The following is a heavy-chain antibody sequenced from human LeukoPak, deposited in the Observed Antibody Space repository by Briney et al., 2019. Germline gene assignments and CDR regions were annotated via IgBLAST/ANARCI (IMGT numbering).Heavy chain of an antibody. J-gene: IGHJ4*02. CDR1: GYTFTGYY. V-gene: IGHV1-2*02. CDR2: INPNSGGT. Sequence: GASVKVSCKASGYTFTGYYMHWVRQAPGQGLEWMGWINPNSGGTNYAQKFQGRATMTRDTSISTAYMELSRLRSDDTAVYYCARVSVWGSYRYLDYWGQGTLVTVSS. D-gene: IGHD3-16*02. CDR3: ARVSVWGSYRYLDY.